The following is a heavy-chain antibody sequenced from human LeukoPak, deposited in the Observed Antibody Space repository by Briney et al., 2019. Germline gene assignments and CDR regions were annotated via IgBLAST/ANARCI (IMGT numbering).Heavy chain of an antibody. CDR1: GGSFSTYY. J-gene: IGHJ4*02. CDR3: SRYYGGRRNSWFDN. CDR2: INHSGST. D-gene: IGHD6-13*01. V-gene: IGHV4-34*01. Sequence: SETLSLTCAVYGGSFSTYYWSWIRQPPGKGLEWIGEINHSGSTNYNPSPKSRVTISVDTSKNQFSLKLRSVTAADTAVYYCSRYYGGRRNSWFDNWGQGTLVTVSS.